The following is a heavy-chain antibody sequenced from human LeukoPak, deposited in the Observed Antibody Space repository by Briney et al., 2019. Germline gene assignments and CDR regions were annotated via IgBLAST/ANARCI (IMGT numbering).Heavy chain of an antibody. CDR2: INSDGSST. Sequence: GGSLRLSCAASGFTFSSYWMHWVRQAPGKGLVWVSRINSDGSSTSYADSVKGRFTISRDNAKNTLHLQMNSLRAEDTAVYYCAREEGDYLIYYFDYWGQGTLVTVSS. V-gene: IGHV3-74*01. J-gene: IGHJ4*02. CDR3: AREEGDYLIYYFDY. D-gene: IGHD4-17*01. CDR1: GFTFSSYW.